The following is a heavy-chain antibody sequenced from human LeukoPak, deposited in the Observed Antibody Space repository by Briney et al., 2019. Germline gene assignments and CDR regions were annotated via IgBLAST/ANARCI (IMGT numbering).Heavy chain of an antibody. Sequence: ASVKVSCKAYGYTFTSYYMHWVRQGPGQGLEWMGIINPSGRSTSYAQKFQGRVTMTRDMSTSTVYMELSSLRSEDTAVYYCAREEDSGLDYWGQGTLVTVSS. V-gene: IGHV1-46*01. CDR2: INPSGRST. D-gene: IGHD5-12*01. CDR1: GYTFTSYY. CDR3: AREEDSGLDY. J-gene: IGHJ4*02.